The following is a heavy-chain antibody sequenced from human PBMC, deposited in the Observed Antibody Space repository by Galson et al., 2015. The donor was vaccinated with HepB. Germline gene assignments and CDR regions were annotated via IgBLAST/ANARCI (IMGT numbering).Heavy chain of an antibody. J-gene: IGHJ5*02. CDR2: INSDGKST. V-gene: IGHV3-74*01. D-gene: IGHD2-15*01. CDR3: ARGGFCSGGSCHSDRDWFDP. Sequence: SLRLSCAASGFSFSTYWMHWVRQAPGRGLVWVSRINSDGKSTSYADSVKGRFTISRDNAKNTLYLQMNSLRAEDTAVYYCARGGFCSGGSCHSDRDWFDPWGLGTLVTVSS. CDR1: GFSFSTYW.